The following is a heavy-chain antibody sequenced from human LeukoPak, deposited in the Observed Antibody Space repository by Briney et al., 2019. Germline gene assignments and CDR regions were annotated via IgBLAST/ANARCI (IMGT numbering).Heavy chain of an antibody. J-gene: IGHJ4*02. V-gene: IGHV3-53*01. CDR3: ARGPAACTNICYGYLDY. CDR2: IYSGGNT. D-gene: IGHD2-2*01. CDR1: GFTVNSNY. Sequence: GGSLRLSCAASGFTVNSNYMSWVRQAPGKGLEWISLIYSGGNTYYPDSVKGRFTISRDSSKNTLFLQMNSLRAEDTAVYYCARGPAACTNICYGYLDYWGQGTLVTVSS.